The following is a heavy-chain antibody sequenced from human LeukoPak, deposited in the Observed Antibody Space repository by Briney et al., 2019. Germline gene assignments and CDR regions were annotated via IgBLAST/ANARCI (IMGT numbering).Heavy chain of an antibody. V-gene: IGHV1-2*06. CDR1: GYTFTGYY. J-gene: IGHJ5*02. CDR2: INCNGGGT. CDR3: ARDYGPYPGCSWFDP. D-gene: IGHD2-21*01. Sequence: SVKVSCKASGYTFTGYYIHWVRQAPGQGLEWMGRINCNGGGTSYAQKFQGRVTMTRDTSISTAYMELDRLASDDTAVYYCARDYGPYPGCSWFDPWGQGTLVTVSS.